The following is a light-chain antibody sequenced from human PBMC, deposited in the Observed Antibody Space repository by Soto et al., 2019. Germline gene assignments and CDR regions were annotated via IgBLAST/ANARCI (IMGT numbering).Light chain of an antibody. CDR1: NSNIGSHT. CDR3: ATWDDSLNAWV. Sequence: QAVVTQPPSASGTPGQRVTISCSGSNSNIGSHTVNWYQQLPGTAPKLIIYNDYQRPSGVPDRLSGSKSGTSASLAISGLQSEDEADYYCATWDDSLNAWVFGGGTKLTVL. CDR2: NDY. V-gene: IGLV1-44*01. J-gene: IGLJ3*02.